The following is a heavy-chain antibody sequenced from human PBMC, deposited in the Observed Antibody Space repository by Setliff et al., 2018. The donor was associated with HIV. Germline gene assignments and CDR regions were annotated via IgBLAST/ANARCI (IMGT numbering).Heavy chain of an antibody. D-gene: IGHD2-2*01. Sequence: VRLSCAASGFTFSTYTMSWVRQAPGKGLEWVSSLDGSSGYIYYADSVKGRFTISRDNAKSSVYLQMNSLRAEDTAVYFCARDLNLPGGEVFDIWGQGTMVTVSS. V-gene: IGHV3-21*01. J-gene: IGHJ3*02. CDR3: ARDLNLPGGEVFDI. CDR2: LDGSSGYI. CDR1: GFTFSTYT.